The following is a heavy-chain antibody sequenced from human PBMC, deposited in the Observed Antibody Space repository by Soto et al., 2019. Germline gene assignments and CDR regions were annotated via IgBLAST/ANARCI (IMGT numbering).Heavy chain of an antibody. Sequence: QVQLVESGGGVVQPGRSLRLSCAASGFTFSSYGMHWVRQSPGKGLEWVAVISYDGRNEYYADFVKGRFTISRDNSKNTLYLQMSSLSAEETAIYYCAKGAISHSGSFDYWGQGTLVTVST. CDR1: GFTFSSYG. J-gene: IGHJ4*02. V-gene: IGHV3-30*18. D-gene: IGHD3-9*01. CDR2: ISYDGRNE. CDR3: AKGAISHSGSFDY.